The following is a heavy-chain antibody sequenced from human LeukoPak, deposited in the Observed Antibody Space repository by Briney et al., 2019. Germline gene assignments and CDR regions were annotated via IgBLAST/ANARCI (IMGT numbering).Heavy chain of an antibody. D-gene: IGHD6-19*01. J-gene: IGHJ4*02. Sequence: VASVKVSCKASGYTFTSYDINWVRQATGQGLEWMGWMNPNSGNTGYAQKFQGRVTMTRNTSISTAYMELSSLRSEDTAVYYCARHGYSSGWYGLAEDCWGRGTLVTVSS. CDR3: ARHGYSSGWYGLAEDC. V-gene: IGHV1-8*01. CDR2: MNPNSGNT. CDR1: GYTFTSYD.